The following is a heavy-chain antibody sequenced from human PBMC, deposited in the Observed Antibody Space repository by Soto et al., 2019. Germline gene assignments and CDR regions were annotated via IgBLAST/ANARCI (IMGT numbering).Heavy chain of an antibody. CDR3: ARVNYGSGSYYPPPYGMDV. J-gene: IGHJ6*02. CDR1: GGTFSSYA. Sequence: SVKVSCKASGGTFSSYAISWVRQAPGQGLEWMGGIIPIFGTANYAQKFQGRVTITADESTSTAYMELSSLRSEDTAVYYCARVNYGSGSYYPPPYGMDVRGQRTTVTVSS. CDR2: IIPIFGTA. V-gene: IGHV1-69*13. D-gene: IGHD3-10*01.